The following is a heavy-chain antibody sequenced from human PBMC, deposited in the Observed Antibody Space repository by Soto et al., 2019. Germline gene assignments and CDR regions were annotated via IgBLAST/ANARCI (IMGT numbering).Heavy chain of an antibody. V-gene: IGHV1-3*01. CDR3: ARDRETYYDILTGYYDPWYYFDY. CDR1: GYTFTSYA. Sequence: ASVKVSCKASGYTFTSYAMHWVRQAPGQRLEWMGWINAGNGNTKYSQKFQGRVTITRDTSASTAYMELSSLRSEDTAVYYCARDRETYYDILTGYYDPWYYFDYWGQGTLVTVSS. D-gene: IGHD3-9*01. J-gene: IGHJ4*02. CDR2: INAGNGNT.